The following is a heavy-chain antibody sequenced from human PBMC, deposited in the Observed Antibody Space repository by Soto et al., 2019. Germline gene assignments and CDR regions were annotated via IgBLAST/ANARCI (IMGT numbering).Heavy chain of an antibody. Sequence: EVQLVESGGGLVQPGGSLRLSCAASEFTFNNYWFHWIRQTPGKGLIWVSRINGDGSEMFYADSVKGRFTISRDNAKNTLYLQMTGLRVEDTALYYCARGFRWGMDVWGQGTTVTVSS. V-gene: IGHV3-74*01. CDR3: ARGFRWGMDV. CDR2: INGDGSEM. D-gene: IGHD2-15*01. CDR1: EFTFNNYW. J-gene: IGHJ6*02.